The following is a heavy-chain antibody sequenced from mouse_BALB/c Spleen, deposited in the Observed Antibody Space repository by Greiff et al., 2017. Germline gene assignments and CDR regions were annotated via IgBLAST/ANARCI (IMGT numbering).Heavy chain of an antibody. D-gene: IGHD1-2*01. CDR2: ISYDGSN. Sequence: VQLKESGPGLVKPSQSLSLTCSVTGYSITSGYYWNWIRQFPGNKLEWMGYISYDGSNNYNPSLKNRISITRDTSKNQFFLKLNSVTTEDTATYYCASFYGHWFAYWGQGTLVTVSA. J-gene: IGHJ3*01. V-gene: IGHV3-6*02. CDR1: GYSITSGYY. CDR3: ASFYGHWFAY.